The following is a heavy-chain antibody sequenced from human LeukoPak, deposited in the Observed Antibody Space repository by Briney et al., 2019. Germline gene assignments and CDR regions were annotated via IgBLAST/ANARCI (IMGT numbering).Heavy chain of an antibody. D-gene: IGHD5-18*01. CDR3: ARSGRYNYGFDY. Sequence: ASVKVSCKASGYSFTTYGITWVRQAPGQGLEWMGWISVYNGNTNYAQKVQGRVTMTTDTSTSTAYMEMRSLRSDDTAVYYCARSGRYNYGFDYWGQGTLVTVSS. J-gene: IGHJ4*02. CDR1: GYSFTTYG. CDR2: ISVYNGNT. V-gene: IGHV1-18*01.